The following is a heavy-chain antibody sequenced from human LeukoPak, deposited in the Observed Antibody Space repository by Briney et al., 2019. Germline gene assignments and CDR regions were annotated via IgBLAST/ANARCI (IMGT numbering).Heavy chain of an antibody. D-gene: IGHD3-3*01. Sequence: SETLSLTCNVSGYSISSGYYWGWNRQPPGKGLEWIGRIYHSGSTYYNPSLKRRVTISVDTSKNQLFLQLSSVTAADAAVYYCARGNFFGADEESNRFDHWGQGTLVTVSS. CDR1: GYSISSGYY. V-gene: IGHV4-38-2*02. CDR3: ARGNFFGADEESNRFDH. J-gene: IGHJ5*02. CDR2: IYHSGST.